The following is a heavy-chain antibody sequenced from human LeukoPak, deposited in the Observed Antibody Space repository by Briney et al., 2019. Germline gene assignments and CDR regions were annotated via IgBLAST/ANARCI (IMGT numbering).Heavy chain of an antibody. D-gene: IGHD3-16*02. V-gene: IGHV3-7*04. Sequence: GGSLRLSCAASGFTFNSYWMSWVRQAPGKGLEWVANIKQDGTEKYYVDSVKGRFTISRDNAKTSLYLQMNSLRAEDTAVYYCAREYDYVWGSYRYYYLDYWGQGTLVTVSS. CDR1: GFTFNSYW. J-gene: IGHJ4*02. CDR3: AREYDYVWGSYRYYYLDY. CDR2: IKQDGTEK.